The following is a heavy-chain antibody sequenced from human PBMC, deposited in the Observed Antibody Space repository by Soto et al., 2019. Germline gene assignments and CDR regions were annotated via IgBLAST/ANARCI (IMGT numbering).Heavy chain of an antibody. Sequence: ASVKVSCEASGYTFTGYYIHWVRQAPGQGLEWMGWINPNSGGKNYAQKFQGWVTMTRDTCISTAYMELSRLRSDDTAVYYCARDGYCSSTSCQAGMDVWGTGTTVTVP. CDR1: GYTFTGYY. D-gene: IGHD2-2*03. V-gene: IGHV1-2*04. J-gene: IGHJ6*04. CDR3: ARDGYCSSTSCQAGMDV. CDR2: INPNSGGK.